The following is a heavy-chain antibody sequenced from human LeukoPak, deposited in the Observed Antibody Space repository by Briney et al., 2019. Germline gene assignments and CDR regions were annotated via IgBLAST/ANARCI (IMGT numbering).Heavy chain of an antibody. CDR2: ISNNGGYT. J-gene: IGHJ4*02. CDR1: GFTFSSSA. Sequence: LGGSLRLSCAASGFTFSSSAMSWVRQAPGKGLEWVSAISNNGGYTYYADSVQGRFTISRDNSKSTLCLQMNSLRAEDTAIYYCAKGGGLWFGELMALFDNWGQGTLVTVSS. D-gene: IGHD3-10*01. CDR3: AKGGGLWFGELMALFDN. V-gene: IGHV3-23*01.